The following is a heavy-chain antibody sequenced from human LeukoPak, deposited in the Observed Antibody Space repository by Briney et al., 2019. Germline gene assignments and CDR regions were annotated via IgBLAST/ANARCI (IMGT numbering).Heavy chain of an antibody. CDR3: ARVRVGGDGYNSDLYYFDY. CDR1: GGTFSSYA. V-gene: IGHV1-69*13. D-gene: IGHD5-24*01. J-gene: IGHJ4*02. Sequence: SVKVSCKASGGTFSSYAISWVRQAPGQGLEWMGGIIPIFGTANYAQKFQGRVTITADESTSTAYMELSSLRSEDTAVYYCARVRVGGDGYNSDLYYFDYWGQGTLVTVFS. CDR2: IIPIFGTA.